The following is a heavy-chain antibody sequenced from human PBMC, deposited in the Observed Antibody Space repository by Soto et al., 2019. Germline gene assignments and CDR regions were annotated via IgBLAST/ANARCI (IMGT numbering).Heavy chain of an antibody. CDR1: VFIFSNYA. CDR2: VSGSGDTT. D-gene: IGHD2-15*01. Sequence: PGWSLRLSCETSVFIFSNYAMSWVRRAPGRGLEWVSVVSGSGDTTFYADSVKGRFTVSRDISKNMFYLQMSSLRADDTAVYHCAKGNIGSSYSPLDYWGQGTLVTVSS. J-gene: IGHJ4*02. CDR3: AKGNIGSSYSPLDY. V-gene: IGHV3-23*01.